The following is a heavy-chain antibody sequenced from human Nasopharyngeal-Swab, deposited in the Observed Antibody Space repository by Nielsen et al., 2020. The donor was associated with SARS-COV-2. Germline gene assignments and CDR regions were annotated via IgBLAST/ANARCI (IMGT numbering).Heavy chain of an antibody. J-gene: IGHJ6*02. V-gene: IGHV4-59*01. CDR1: GGSISSYY. CDR2: IYYSGST. Sequence: SETLSLTCTVSGGSISSYYWSWIRQPPGKGLEWIGYIYYSGSTNYNPSLKSRVTISVDTSKNQFSLKLSSVTAADTAVYYCARDHYGSGSPSMDVWGQGTTVTVSS. CDR3: ARDHYGSGSPSMDV. D-gene: IGHD3-10*01.